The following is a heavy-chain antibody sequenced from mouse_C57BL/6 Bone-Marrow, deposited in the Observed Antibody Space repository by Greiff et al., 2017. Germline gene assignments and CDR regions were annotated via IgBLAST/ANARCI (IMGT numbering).Heavy chain of an antibody. Sequence: QVQLQQPGAELVRPGTSVKMSCKASGYTFTNYWIGWAKQRPGHGLEWIGDIYPGGGYTNYNDKFKGKATLTADKSSSTAYMQFSSLTSEDSAIYYCARVVLSYAMDYWGQGTSVTVSS. CDR3: ARVVLSYAMDY. CDR2: IYPGGGYT. J-gene: IGHJ4*01. V-gene: IGHV1-63*01. CDR1: GYTFTNYW. D-gene: IGHD1-1*01.